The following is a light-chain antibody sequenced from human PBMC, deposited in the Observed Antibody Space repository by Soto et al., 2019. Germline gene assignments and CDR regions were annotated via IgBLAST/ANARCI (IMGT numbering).Light chain of an antibody. V-gene: IGKV3-15*01. J-gene: IGKJ1*01. CDR3: QQYTNWPPWT. CDR1: QGVSTN. CDR2: GAS. Sequence: EMVMTQSPATLSVSPGERATLSCRASQGVSTNLAWYQQKPGQAPRLLIYGASTRAPGVPARFSGSGSGKECTLTIRSRQSDDFAVYYCQQYTNWPPWTFGQGTKVDVK.